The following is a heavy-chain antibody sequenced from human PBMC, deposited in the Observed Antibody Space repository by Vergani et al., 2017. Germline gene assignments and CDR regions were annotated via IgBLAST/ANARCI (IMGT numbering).Heavy chain of an antibody. CDR2: INPSGGST. CDR3: ARNTDYYDSSGYLSFVYFDY. V-gene: IGHV1-46*01. Sequence: QVQLVQSGAEVKKPGASVKVSCKASGYTFTGYYMHWVRQAPGQGLEWMGIINPSGGSTSYAQKFQGRVTMTRDTSTSTVYMELSSLRSEDTAVYYCARNTDYYDSSGYLSFVYFDYWGQGTLVTVSS. D-gene: IGHD3-22*01. J-gene: IGHJ4*02. CDR1: GYTFTGYY.